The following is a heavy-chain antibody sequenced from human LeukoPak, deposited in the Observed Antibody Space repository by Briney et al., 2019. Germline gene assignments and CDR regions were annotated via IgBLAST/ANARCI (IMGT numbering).Heavy chain of an antibody. CDR1: GFSFSNYG. J-gene: IGHJ6*03. Sequence: GGSLRLSCAASGFSFSNYGMHWVRQAPGKGLEWVAVISYDGSNKYYADSVKGRFTISRDNSKNTLYLQMNSLRAEDTAVYYCAKTSGPGDYYYYYYMDVWGKGTTVTVSS. CDR2: ISYDGSNK. CDR3: AKTSGPGDYYYYYYMDV. V-gene: IGHV3-33*05. D-gene: IGHD1-26*01.